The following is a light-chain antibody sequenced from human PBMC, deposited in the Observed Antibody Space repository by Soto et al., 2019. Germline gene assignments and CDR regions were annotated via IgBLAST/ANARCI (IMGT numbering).Light chain of an antibody. V-gene: IGLV2-14*01. J-gene: IGLJ1*01. Sequence: QSALTQPASVSGSPGQSITISCTGTSSDVGGYHYVSWYQQHPGKAPKLMIYDVTNRPSGVSNRFSGSKSGNTASLTISGLQAEDEADYYCSSYTTSSAGVFGTGTKLNVL. CDR3: SSYTTSSAGV. CDR2: DVT. CDR1: SSDVGGYHY.